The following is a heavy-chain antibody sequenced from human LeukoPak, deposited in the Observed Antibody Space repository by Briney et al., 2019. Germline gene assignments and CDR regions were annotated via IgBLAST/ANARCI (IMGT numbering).Heavy chain of an antibody. CDR2: IIPIFGTA. Sequence: GSSVKVSRKASGGTFSSYAISWMRQAPGQGLEWMGGIIPIFGTANYAQKFQGRVTITTDESTSTAYMELSSLRSEDTAVYYCARAVDYDSSGYYYWGQGTLVTVSS. CDR3: ARAVDYDSSGYYY. D-gene: IGHD3-22*01. J-gene: IGHJ4*02. V-gene: IGHV1-69*05. CDR1: GGTFSSYA.